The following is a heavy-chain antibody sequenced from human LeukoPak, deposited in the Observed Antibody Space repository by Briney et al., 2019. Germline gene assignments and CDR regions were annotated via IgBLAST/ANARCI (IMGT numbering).Heavy chain of an antibody. CDR3: ARDLMGARGY. J-gene: IGHJ4*02. Sequence: PGGSLSLSCAASGFPVSSNYMSWVRQAPGKGLEWVSVIYSDDNTYYADSVKGRFTISRDNSKNTLYLQMNSLRAEDTAVYYCARDLMGARGYWGQGTLVTVSS. CDR2: IYSDDNT. V-gene: IGHV3-53*01. D-gene: IGHD1-26*01. CDR1: GFPVSSNY.